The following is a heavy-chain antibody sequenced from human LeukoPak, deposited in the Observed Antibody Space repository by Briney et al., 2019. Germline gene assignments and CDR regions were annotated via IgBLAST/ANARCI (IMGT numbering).Heavy chain of an antibody. J-gene: IGHJ5*02. D-gene: IGHD2-8*02. V-gene: IGHV3-21*01. CDR2: ISSSSSYI. CDR1: GFTFSSYS. Sequence: GGSLRLSRAASGFTFSSYSMNWVRQAPGKGLEWVSSISSSSSYIYYADSVKGRFTTSRDNAKNSLYLQMNSLRAEDTAVYYCARGSGATYGFDPWGQGTLVTVSS. CDR3: ARGSGATYGFDP.